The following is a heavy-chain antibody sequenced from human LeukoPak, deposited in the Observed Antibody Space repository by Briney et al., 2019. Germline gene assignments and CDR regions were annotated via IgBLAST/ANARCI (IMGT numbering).Heavy chain of an antibody. Sequence: GGSLRLSCAASGFTFSSYSMKWVRQAPGKGLEWVSFIGSSISYISYADSVKGRFTISRDNAKNSLYLQMNSLRAEDTAVYYCARAAGDCSGGSCYPGEFDYWGQGTLVTVSS. V-gene: IGHV3-21*01. CDR1: GFTFSSYS. CDR3: ARAAGDCSGGSCYPGEFDY. J-gene: IGHJ4*02. CDR2: IGSSISYI. D-gene: IGHD2-15*01.